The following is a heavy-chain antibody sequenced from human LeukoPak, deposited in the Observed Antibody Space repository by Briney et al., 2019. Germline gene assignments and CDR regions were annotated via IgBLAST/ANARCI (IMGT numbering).Heavy chain of an antibody. D-gene: IGHD6-13*01. CDR3: ARLLKPYSSSGKGLD. CDR1: GGSISSSSYY. CDR2: IYYSGST. V-gene: IGHV4-31*03. J-gene: IGHJ4*02. Sequence: SETLSLTCTVSGGSISSSSYYWSWIRQHPGKGLEWIGYIYYSGSTYYNPSLKSRVTISVDTSKNQFSLKLSSVTAADTAVYYCARLLKPYSSSGKGLDWGQGTLVTVSS.